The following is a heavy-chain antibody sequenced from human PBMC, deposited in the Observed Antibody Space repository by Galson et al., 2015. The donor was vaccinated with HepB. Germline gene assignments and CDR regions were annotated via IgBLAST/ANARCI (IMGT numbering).Heavy chain of an antibody. CDR1: GFTFSSYA. V-gene: IGHV3-30*04. J-gene: IGHJ4*02. CDR3: ASDATYCSGGNCYSQPDY. D-gene: IGHD2-15*01. CDR2: ISYDGSNK. Sequence: SLRLSCAASGFTFSSYAMHWVRQAPGKGLEWVAAISYDGSNKYYADSVQGRFTISRDNSKNTLSLQMNSLRAEDTAVYYCASDATYCSGGNCYSQPDYWGQGTPVTVSS.